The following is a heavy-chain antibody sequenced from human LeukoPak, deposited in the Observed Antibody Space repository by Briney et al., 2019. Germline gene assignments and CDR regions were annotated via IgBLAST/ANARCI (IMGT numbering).Heavy chain of an antibody. CDR3: AKDYGDSYFDY. D-gene: IGHD4-17*01. CDR1: GFTFSSYG. Sequence: GGSLRLSCAAPGFTFSSYGMHWVRQAPGKGLEWVAVISYDGSNKYYADSVKGRFTISRDNSKNTLYLQMNSLRAEDTAVYYCAKDYGDSYFDYWGQGTLVTVSS. V-gene: IGHV3-30*18. CDR2: ISYDGSNK. J-gene: IGHJ4*02.